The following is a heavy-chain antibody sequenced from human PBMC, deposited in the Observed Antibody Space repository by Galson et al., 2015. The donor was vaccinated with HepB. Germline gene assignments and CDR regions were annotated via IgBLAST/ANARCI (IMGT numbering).Heavy chain of an antibody. J-gene: IGHJ4*02. CDR1: GYSFSNYG. Sequence: SVKVSCKASGYSFSNYGIIWVRQAPGQGLQWMGWISGYNGETKYALEFRDRVTLTTDTSTNIAFMEVRTLMSDDTAVYYCARDCSGDCFHFDYWGQGTLVTVSS. CDR3: ARDCSGDCFHFDY. D-gene: IGHD2-21*02. V-gene: IGHV1-18*01. CDR2: ISGYNGET.